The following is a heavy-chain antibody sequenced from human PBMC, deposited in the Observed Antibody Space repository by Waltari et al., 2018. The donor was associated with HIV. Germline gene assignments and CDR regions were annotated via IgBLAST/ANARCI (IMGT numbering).Heavy chain of an antibody. CDR1: GSTFSASA. D-gene: IGHD3-16*01. CDR3: TRALAY. V-gene: IGHV3-73*01. J-gene: IGHJ4*02. Sequence: EVQLVESGGGLVQPGGSLRVYCGVSGSTFSASAIHWVRQAPGKGLEWVGRIRSRGNRYATAYGASVKGRFTVSRDDSKNTAYLQMNNLKTEDTAVYYCTRALAYWGQGTLVTVSP. CDR2: IRSRGNRYAT.